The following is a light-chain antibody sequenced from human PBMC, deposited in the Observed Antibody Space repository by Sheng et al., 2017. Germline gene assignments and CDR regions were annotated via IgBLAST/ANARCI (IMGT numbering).Light chain of an antibody. CDR3: QQYNSYSRT. CDR2: AAS. CDR1: QDILKF. Sequence: DIQMTQSPSSLSASVGGRVTITCQASQDILKFLNWFQQKPGKAPKLLIYAASSLESGVPSRFSGSGSGTEFTLTISSLQPDDFATYYCQQYNSYSRTFGQGTKVEIK. J-gene: IGKJ1*01. V-gene: IGKV1-16*01.